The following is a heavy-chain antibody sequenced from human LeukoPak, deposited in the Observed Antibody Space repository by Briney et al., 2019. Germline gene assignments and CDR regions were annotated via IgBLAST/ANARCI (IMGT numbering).Heavy chain of an antibody. V-gene: IGHV4-59*08. CDR2: IYYTGTT. D-gene: IGHD3-16*01. J-gene: IGHJ4*02. Sequence: SETLSLTCTVPGGSIRSFYWSWIRQPPGKGLEWIGFIYYTGTTNYNPSLKSRVTISVDTSNNQFSLKLSSVTAADTAVYYCANYDGAPRSWGQGTLVTVSS. CDR3: ANYDGAPRS. CDR1: GGSIRSFY.